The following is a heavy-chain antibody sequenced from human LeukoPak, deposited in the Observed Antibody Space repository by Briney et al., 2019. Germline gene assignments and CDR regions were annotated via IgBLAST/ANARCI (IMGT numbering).Heavy chain of an antibody. CDR2: IWYDGSNK. J-gene: IGHJ4*02. D-gene: IGHD6-13*01. V-gene: IGHV3-33*08. CDR3: ARDIVAAGGRYFDH. Sequence: GGSLRLSCAASGFTFSDYGMHWVRQTPGRGLEWVAVIWYDGSNKYYADSVEGRFTISRDNSKNTLYLQMNSLRGEDMALYYCARDIVAAGGRYFDHWGQGTLVTVSS. CDR1: GFTFSDYG.